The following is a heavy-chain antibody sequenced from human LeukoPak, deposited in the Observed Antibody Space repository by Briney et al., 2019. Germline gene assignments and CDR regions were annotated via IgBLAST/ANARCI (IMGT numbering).Heavy chain of an antibody. J-gene: IGHJ5*02. CDR3: AREVHCGGDCYSGWFDP. CDR1: GGSIRNGGYY. Sequence: PSQTLSLTCTVSGGSIRNGGYYWSWIRQHPGKGPEWIGYIHYSGSTFYNPSLKSRLTISVDTSKNQFSLNLSSVTAADTAVYYCAREVHCGGDCYSGWFDPWGQGTLVTVSS. V-gene: IGHV4-31*03. D-gene: IGHD2-21*02. CDR2: IHYSGST.